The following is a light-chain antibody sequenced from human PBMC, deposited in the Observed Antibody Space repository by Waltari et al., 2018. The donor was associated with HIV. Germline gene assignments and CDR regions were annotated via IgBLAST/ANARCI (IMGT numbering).Light chain of an antibody. CDR3: CSYGNSGTFVL. J-gene: IGLJ2*01. CDR2: EVT. Sequence: QSALTQPASVSGSPGPSLTISCTETSGDVDNYNLFSWYQQYTGRAPKLLIYEVTKRPSGVSNRFSGSKSGNTASLTISDLQAEDEAKYYCCSYGNSGTFVLFGGGTRVTV. V-gene: IGLV2-23*02. CDR1: SGDVDNYNL.